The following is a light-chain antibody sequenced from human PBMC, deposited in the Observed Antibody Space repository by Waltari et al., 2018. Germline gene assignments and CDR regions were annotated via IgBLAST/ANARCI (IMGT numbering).Light chain of an antibody. CDR3: SSYTSSRTRV. V-gene: IGLV2-14*01. Sequence: QSALTQPASVSGSPGQSITISCTGTSRDVGGYNYVSWYQQHPGKAPELMIYDVNNRPSGVSNRFSGSKSDNTASLTISGLQAEDEADYYCSSYTSSRTRVFGGGTKLTVL. J-gene: IGLJ3*02. CDR2: DVN. CDR1: SRDVGGYNY.